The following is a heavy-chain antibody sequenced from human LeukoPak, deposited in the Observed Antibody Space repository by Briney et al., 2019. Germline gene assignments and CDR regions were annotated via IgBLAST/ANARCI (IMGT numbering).Heavy chain of an antibody. V-gene: IGHV1-69*13. CDR3: ARAGGEYYNDSSGYLDY. J-gene: IGHJ4*02. Sequence: SVKVSCKASGGTFSSYAISWVRQAPGQGLEWMGGIIPIFGTANYAQKFQGRVTITADESTSTAYMELSSLRSEDTAVYYCARAGGEYYNDSSGYLDYWGQGTLVTVSS. CDR1: GGTFSSYA. D-gene: IGHD3-22*01. CDR2: IIPIFGTA.